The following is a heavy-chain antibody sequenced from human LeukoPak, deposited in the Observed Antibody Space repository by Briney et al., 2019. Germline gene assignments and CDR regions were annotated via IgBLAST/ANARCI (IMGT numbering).Heavy chain of an antibody. CDR3: ARGVRGIAAAGSSNWFDP. D-gene: IGHD6-13*01. J-gene: IGHJ5*02. V-gene: IGHV4-38-2*01. CDR2: TIHSGST. Sequence: PKTLPLTGVFPGNSTTRGYSGAWFGHPPGKGRKGMGGTIHSGSTYYNPSLKSRVTISVDTSKNQFSLKLSSVTAADTAVYYCARGVRGIAAAGSSNWFDPWGQGTLVTVSS. CDR1: GNSTTRGYS.